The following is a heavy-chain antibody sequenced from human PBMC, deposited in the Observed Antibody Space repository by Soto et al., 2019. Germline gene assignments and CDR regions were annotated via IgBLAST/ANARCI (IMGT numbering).Heavy chain of an antibody. CDR3: GGQDYGAKGYYFES. D-gene: IGHD4-17*01. CDR1: NGSISSRSSY. CDR2: IYYIGNT. V-gene: IGHV4-39*01. J-gene: IGHJ4*02. Sequence: QLQLQESGSGLVKPSETLSLTCIVSNGSISSRSSYWGWIRQTPGKGPEWIGSIYYIGNTYYNPSRKSRVTISIDTSKTQFSLKMNSVTAADTAVYFCGGQDYGAKGYYFESWGQGALVTVSS.